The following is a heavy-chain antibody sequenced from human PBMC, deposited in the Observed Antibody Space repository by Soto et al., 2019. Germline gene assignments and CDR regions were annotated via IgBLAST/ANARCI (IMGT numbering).Heavy chain of an antibody. CDR2: ASGSGSGT. CDR1: GFTFSDYA. Sequence: GGSLRLSCAAYGFTFSDYAMAWVRQAPGKGLEWVSSASGSGSGTYYADSVKGRFTISRDDSKNTLFLHMTNLRAGDTALYFCAKGRPGVAAAPDSWGQGTLVTVSS. D-gene: IGHD2-21*01. V-gene: IGHV3-23*01. CDR3: AKGRPGVAAAPDS. J-gene: IGHJ4*02.